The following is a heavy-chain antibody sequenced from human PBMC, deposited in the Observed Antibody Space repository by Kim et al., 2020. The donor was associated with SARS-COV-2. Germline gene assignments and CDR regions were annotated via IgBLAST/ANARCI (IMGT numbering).Heavy chain of an antibody. V-gene: IGHV1-69*01. Sequence: YAQKFQGRVTMTAHESTSTAYMGLSSLRSEDTAVYYCAREAGYSSSWYSHWGQGTLVTVSS. CDR3: AREAGYSSSWYSH. D-gene: IGHD6-13*01. J-gene: IGHJ4*02.